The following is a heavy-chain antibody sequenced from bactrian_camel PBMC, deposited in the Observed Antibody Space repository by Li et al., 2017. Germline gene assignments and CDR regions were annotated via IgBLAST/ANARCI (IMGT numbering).Heavy chain of an antibody. Sequence: VQLVESGGGSVQAGGSLRLSCAASGITYTAGSMAWFRQAPGKEREGVARIYTGEGSTCYADSVKGRFTISVDRAKNTLYLQMNSLKPDDTAMYYCAADLPCSSLWPIKTATDDADFTYWGQGTQVTVS. CDR1: GITYTAGS. CDR3: AADLPCSSLWPIKTATDDADFTY. V-gene: IGHV3S31*01. J-gene: IGHJ6*01. CDR2: IYTGEGST. D-gene: IGHD2*01.